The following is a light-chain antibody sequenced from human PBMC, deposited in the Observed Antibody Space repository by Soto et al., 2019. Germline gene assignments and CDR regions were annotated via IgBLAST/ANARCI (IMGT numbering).Light chain of an antibody. Sequence: EIAMTQSPATLSVSPRERATLSCRASQSISTELAWYQQIPGQPPRLLIYSASTRATGVPARFTGSGYGSEFTLTISGLQSEDFAIYYCQQGHNWPLTFGQGTRLEI. J-gene: IGKJ2*01. CDR2: SAS. CDR1: QSISTE. CDR3: QQGHNWPLT. V-gene: IGKV3-15*01.